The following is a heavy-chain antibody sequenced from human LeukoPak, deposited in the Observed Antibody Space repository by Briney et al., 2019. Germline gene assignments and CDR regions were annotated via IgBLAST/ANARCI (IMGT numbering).Heavy chain of an antibody. Sequence: GGSLRLSCVASGFTFSGYWMHWVRQAPGKGLMWISRINSDGSSTGYADSVKGRFTISRDNAKNSLYLQMNSLRAEDMALYYCAKDWTAYDYGGQGAFDIWGQGTMVTVSS. D-gene: IGHD4-23*01. CDR1: GFTFSGYW. CDR2: INSDGSST. J-gene: IGHJ3*02. CDR3: AKDWTAYDYGGQGAFDI. V-gene: IGHV3-74*01.